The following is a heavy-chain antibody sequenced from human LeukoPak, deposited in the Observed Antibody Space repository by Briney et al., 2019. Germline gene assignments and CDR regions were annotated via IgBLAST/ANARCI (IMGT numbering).Heavy chain of an antibody. CDR1: GFTFSNYG. Sequence: GGSLRLSCAASGFTFSNYGIHWVRQAPGKGLGWVAVIWYDGSNKYYADSVKGRFTISRDNSKNTLYLQMNSLRAEDTAVYYCARKRGFGNYYYYGMDVWGQGTTVTVSS. J-gene: IGHJ6*02. D-gene: IGHD3-10*01. CDR2: IWYDGSNK. CDR3: ARKRGFGNYYYYGMDV. V-gene: IGHV3-33*01.